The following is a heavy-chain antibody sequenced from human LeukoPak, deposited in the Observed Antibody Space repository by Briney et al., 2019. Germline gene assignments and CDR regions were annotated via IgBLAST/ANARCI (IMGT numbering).Heavy chain of an antibody. CDR2: ISAYNGNT. Sequence: ASVKVSCKASGYTFTSYGISWVQQAPEQGLEWMGWISAYNGNTNYAQKLQGRVTMTTDTSTSTAYMELRSLRSDDTAVYYCARDPQTYGRGTEYFQHRGQGTLVTVSS. CDR1: GYTFTSYG. V-gene: IGHV1-18*01. J-gene: IGHJ1*01. CDR3: ARDPQTYGRGTEYFQH. D-gene: IGHD4-17*01.